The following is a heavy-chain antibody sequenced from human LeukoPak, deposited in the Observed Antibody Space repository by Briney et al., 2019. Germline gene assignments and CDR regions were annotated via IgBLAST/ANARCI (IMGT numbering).Heavy chain of an antibody. CDR1: GFTFSTYS. D-gene: IGHD3-22*01. CDR3: ARDPPYYDSSGYYYDY. J-gene: IGHJ4*02. Sequence: GGSLRLSCAASGFTFSTYSMNWVRQAPGKGLEWVSSISGSSIYIYYADSVKGRFTISRDNAKNSLYLQMNSLRAEDTAVYNCARDPPYYDSSGYYYDYWGQGTLVTVSS. CDR2: ISGSSIYI. V-gene: IGHV3-21*01.